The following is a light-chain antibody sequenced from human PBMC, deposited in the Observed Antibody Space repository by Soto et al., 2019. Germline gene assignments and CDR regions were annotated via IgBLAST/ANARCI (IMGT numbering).Light chain of an antibody. CDR3: KTWGTDHSVV. V-gene: IGLV4-69*01. J-gene: IGLJ2*01. CDR2: LNSDGSH. Sequence: QPVLTQSPSASASLGASVKLTCTLSSGHSNYAFAWHQQQPEKGPRFLMKLNSDGSHNKGDGIPDRFSGSSSGAERYLTIYCLQFGDEAAYHCKTWGTDHSVVFGGGTKLTVL. CDR1: SGHSNYA.